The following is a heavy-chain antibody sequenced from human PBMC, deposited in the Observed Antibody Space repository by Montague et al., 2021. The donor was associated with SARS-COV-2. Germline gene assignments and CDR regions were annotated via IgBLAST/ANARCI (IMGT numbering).Heavy chain of an antibody. V-gene: IGHV4-34*01. Sequence: SETLSLTCAVHGGSFSTYYWNWIRQPPGKGLEWIGEIHHGGSTNYNPSLKSRVTISADTSKNQFSLKLTSVAAADTAVYYCARLGDGVVPSPILWVGTYYYSYYMDIWGKGTTVTVSS. CDR3: ARLGDGVVPSPILWVGTYYYSYYMDI. CDR2: IHHGGST. CDR1: GGSFSTYY. J-gene: IGHJ6*03. D-gene: IGHD2-2*02.